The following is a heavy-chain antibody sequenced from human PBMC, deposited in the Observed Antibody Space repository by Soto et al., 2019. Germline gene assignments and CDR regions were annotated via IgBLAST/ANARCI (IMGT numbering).Heavy chain of an antibody. D-gene: IGHD3-10*01. J-gene: IGHJ6*02. V-gene: IGHV3-66*01. Sequence: PGGYLRLSCAASGFTVGSNCMSWVRQEPGKGLEWVSVIYSGGSTYYADSVKGRFTISRDNSKNTLYLQMNSLRVEDTAVYYCARDMVRGMDVWGQGTTVTVSS. CDR1: GFTVGSNC. CDR3: ARDMVRGMDV. CDR2: IYSGGST.